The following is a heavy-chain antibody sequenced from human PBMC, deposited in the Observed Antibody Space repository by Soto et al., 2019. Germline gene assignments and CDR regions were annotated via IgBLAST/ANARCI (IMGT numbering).Heavy chain of an antibody. CDR1: GFTFSSYG. J-gene: IGHJ6*02. CDR2: ISYDGSNK. D-gene: IGHD3-22*01. CDR3: AKDSDRYDSSLGEYYYGMDV. V-gene: IGHV3-30*18. Sequence: QVQLVESGGGVVQPGRSLRLSCAASGFTFSSYGMHWVRQAPGKGLEWVAVISYDGSNKYYADSVKGRFTISRDNSKNTLYLQMNSLRAEDTAVYYCAKDSDRYDSSLGEYYYGMDVWGQGTTFTVSS.